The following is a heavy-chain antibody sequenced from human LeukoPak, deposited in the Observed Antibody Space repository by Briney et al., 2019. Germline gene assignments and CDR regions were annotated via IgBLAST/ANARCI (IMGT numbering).Heavy chain of an antibody. CDR3: ARRGWLINFDY. Sequence: PGGSLRLSCAASGFTFSNYAMSWVRQAPGKGLEWVSIISGSGDNTHYADSVKGRFTISRDNSKSTLYLQMKTLRAEDTAIYYCARRGWLINFDYWGQGTLVTVSS. J-gene: IGHJ4*02. CDR1: GFTFSNYA. D-gene: IGHD5-12*01. V-gene: IGHV3-23*01. CDR2: ISGSGDNT.